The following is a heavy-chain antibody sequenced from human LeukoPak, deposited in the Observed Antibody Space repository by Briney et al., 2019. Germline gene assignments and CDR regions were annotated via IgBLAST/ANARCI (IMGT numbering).Heavy chain of an antibody. D-gene: IGHD6-19*01. CDR2: ISQSGDT. CDR1: SGSINSGGYF. Sequence: PSETLSLTCTVSSGSINSGGYFWNWIRQHPGKGLEWIGYISQSGDTYYNPSLRTRVTISLDTSKNQFSLKLSSVTAADTAVYYCARVRPGSLYFDYWGQGTLVTASS. CDR3: ARVRPGSLYFDY. J-gene: IGHJ4*02. V-gene: IGHV4-31*03.